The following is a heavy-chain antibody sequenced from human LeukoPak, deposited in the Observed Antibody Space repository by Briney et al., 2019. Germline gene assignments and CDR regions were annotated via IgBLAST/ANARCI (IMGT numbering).Heavy chain of an antibody. D-gene: IGHD3-10*01. CDR3: ARVRWFGELLPLYYYYYGMDV. CDR2: IYYSGST. CDR1: GGSISSYY. V-gene: IGHV4-59*01. Sequence: SETLSLTCTVSGGSISSYYWSWIRQPPGKGLEWIGYIYYSGSTNYNPSLKSRVTISVDTSKNQFSLKLSSVTAADTAVYYCARVRWFGELLPLYYYYYGMDVWGQGTTVTVSS. J-gene: IGHJ6*02.